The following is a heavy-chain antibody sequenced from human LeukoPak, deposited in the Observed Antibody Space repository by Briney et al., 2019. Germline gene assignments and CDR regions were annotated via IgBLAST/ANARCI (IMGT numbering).Heavy chain of an antibody. V-gene: IGHV4-4*02. J-gene: IGHJ2*01. Sequence: SETLSLTCAVSGGSISSSNWWSWVRQPPGKGLEWIGEIYHSGSTNYNPSLKSRVTISVDKSKNQFSLKLSSMTAADTAVYYCAGDGYKTNWYFDLWGRGTLVTVSS. CDR1: GGSISSSNW. D-gene: IGHD5-24*01. CDR3: AGDGYKTNWYFDL. CDR2: IYHSGST.